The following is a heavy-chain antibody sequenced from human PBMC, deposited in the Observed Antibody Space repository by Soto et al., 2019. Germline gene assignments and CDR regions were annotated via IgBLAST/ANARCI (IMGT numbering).Heavy chain of an antibody. V-gene: IGHV1-18*01. Sequence: QVQLVQSGAEVKKPGASVKVSCKASGYTFTDYGISWVRQAPGQGLEWMGWISPYTGDTKYPQRLQGRVTVTADTSTSTAYMELRSLKSDDTAVYYCGKTGGWNWFDPWGQGTLVSVSS. J-gene: IGHJ5*02. CDR1: GYTFTDYG. CDR2: ISPYTGDT. CDR3: GKTGGWNWFDP. D-gene: IGHD6-19*01.